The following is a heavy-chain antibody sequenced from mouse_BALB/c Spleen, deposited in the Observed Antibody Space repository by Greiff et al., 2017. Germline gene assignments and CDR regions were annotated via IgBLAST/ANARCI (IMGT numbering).Heavy chain of an antibody. CDR3: ARHGTTVVANYAMDY. J-gene: IGHJ4*01. CDR1: GFTFSSYG. Sequence: EVQVVESGGDLVKPGGSLKLSCAASGFTFSSYGMSWVRQTPDKRLEWVATISSGGSYTYYPDSVKGRFTISRDNAKNTLYLQMSSLKSEDTAMYYCARHGTTVVANYAMDYWGQGTSVTVSS. D-gene: IGHD1-1*01. V-gene: IGHV5-6*01. CDR2: ISSGGSYT.